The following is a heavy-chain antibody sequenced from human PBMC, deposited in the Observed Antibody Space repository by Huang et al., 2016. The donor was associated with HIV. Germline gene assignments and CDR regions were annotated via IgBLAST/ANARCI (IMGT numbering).Heavy chain of an antibody. Sequence: QVQLVQSGAEVKKPGASVKVSYKVSGYTLSEFFMHWVRLAPGKGLWWIGGCDPEEGEATYAQKFQGRVTLTEDTSTDTAYMELSSLRSEDTAVYYCAAQGVIGEFPYWGQGTLITVFS. V-gene: IGHV1-24*01. CDR3: AAQGVIGEFPY. CDR2: CDPEEGEA. D-gene: IGHD3-10*01. CDR1: GYTLSEFF. J-gene: IGHJ4*02.